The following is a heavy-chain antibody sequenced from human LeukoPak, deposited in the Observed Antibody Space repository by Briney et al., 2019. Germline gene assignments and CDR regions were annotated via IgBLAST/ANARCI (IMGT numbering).Heavy chain of an antibody. D-gene: IGHD1-1*01. CDR2: ISSSSSYI. CDR1: GFTFSSYS. Sequence: KPGGSLRLSCAASGFTFSSYSMNWVRQAPGKGLEWVSSISSSSSYIYYADSVKGRFTISRDNSKNTLYLQMNSLRAEDTAVYYCAKDTLKSWRGYYGMDVWGQGTTVTVSS. J-gene: IGHJ6*02. V-gene: IGHV3-21*01. CDR3: AKDTLKSWRGYYGMDV.